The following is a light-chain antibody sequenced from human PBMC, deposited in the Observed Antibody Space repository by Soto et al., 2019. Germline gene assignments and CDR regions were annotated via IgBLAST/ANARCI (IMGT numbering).Light chain of an antibody. CDR3: SSYAGSNNLV. CDR1: SSDVGGYNY. CDR2: EVS. Sequence: QSALTQPPSASGSPGQSVTISCTGTSSDVGGYNYVSWYQQHPGTAPKLMIYEVSKRPSGVPDRFSGSKSGNTASLTVSGLQTEDEADYYCSSYAGSNNLVFGTGTKLTVL. J-gene: IGLJ1*01. V-gene: IGLV2-8*01.